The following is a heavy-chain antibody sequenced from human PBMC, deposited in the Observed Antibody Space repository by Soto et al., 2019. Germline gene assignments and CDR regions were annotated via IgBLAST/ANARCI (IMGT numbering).Heavy chain of an antibody. D-gene: IGHD2-2*01. CDR1: GFTFTTYA. CDR3: AKTGFGRYCSSTSCVHFDY. CDR2: ISGSGGST. Sequence: EVQVLESGGGLVQPGGSLRLSCVASGFTFTTYAMTWFRQAPGKGLEWVSIISGSGGSTHYADSVKGRFIISRANSNNTLYLKKNGQRAEDTAVYYCAKTGFGRYCSSTSCVHFDYWVQGTLVTVSS. J-gene: IGHJ4*02. V-gene: IGHV3-23*01.